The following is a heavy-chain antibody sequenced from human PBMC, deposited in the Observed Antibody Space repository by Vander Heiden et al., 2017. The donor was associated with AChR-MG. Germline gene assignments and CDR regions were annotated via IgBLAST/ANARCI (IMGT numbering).Heavy chain of an antibody. V-gene: IGHV1-69*06. J-gene: IGHJ5*02. Sequence: QVQLVQSGAEVKKPGSSVKVSCKASGGTFSSYAIRWVRQAPGQGLEWMGGIIPIFGTANYAQKCQGRVTITADKSTSTAYMELSSLRSEDTAVYYCARKYYYDSSGLNWFDPWGQGTLVTVSS. CDR2: IIPIFGTA. CDR1: GGTFSSYA. D-gene: IGHD3-22*01. CDR3: ARKYYYDSSGLNWFDP.